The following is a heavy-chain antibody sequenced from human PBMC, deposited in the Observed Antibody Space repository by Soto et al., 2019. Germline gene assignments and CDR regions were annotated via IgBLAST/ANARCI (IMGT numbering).Heavy chain of an antibody. D-gene: IGHD1-7*01. J-gene: IGHJ6*02. CDR2: IIPIFGTA. CDR3: ARDLLELGRGGPTTYGMDV. Sequence: GASVKVSCKASGGTFSSYAISWVRQAPGQGLEWMGGIIPIFGTANYAQKFQGRVTITADESTSTAYMELSSLRSEDTAVYYCARDLLELGRGGPTTYGMDVWGQGTTVTV. V-gene: IGHV1-69*13. CDR1: GGTFSSYA.